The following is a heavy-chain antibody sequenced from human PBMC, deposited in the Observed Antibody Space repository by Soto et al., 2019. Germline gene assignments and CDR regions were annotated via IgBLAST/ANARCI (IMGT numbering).Heavy chain of an antibody. V-gene: IGHV3-7*01. CDR2: IKQDGSEK. D-gene: IGHD4-17*01. Sequence: GGSLRLSCAASGFTFSSYWMSWVRQAPGKGLEWVANIKQDGSEKYYVHSVKGRFTISRDNAKNSLYLQMDSLRAEDTALYYCARGRPTVTSYYFDYWGQGTLVTVS. CDR3: ARGRPTVTSYYFDY. CDR1: GFTFSSYW. J-gene: IGHJ4*02.